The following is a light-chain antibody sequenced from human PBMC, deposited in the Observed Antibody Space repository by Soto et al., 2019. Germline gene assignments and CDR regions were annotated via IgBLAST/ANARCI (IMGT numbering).Light chain of an antibody. J-gene: IGLJ1*01. Sequence: QSVLTQPRSVSGSPGQSVTISCTGTSSDVGGYDFVSWHQQHPGKAPKVMIFDVNKRPSGVPGRFSGSKSGNTASLTISGLQAEDEADYYCCSCAGSYKDHYVFGTGTKLTVL. CDR3: CSCAGSYKDHYV. V-gene: IGLV2-11*01. CDR2: DVN. CDR1: SSDVGGYDF.